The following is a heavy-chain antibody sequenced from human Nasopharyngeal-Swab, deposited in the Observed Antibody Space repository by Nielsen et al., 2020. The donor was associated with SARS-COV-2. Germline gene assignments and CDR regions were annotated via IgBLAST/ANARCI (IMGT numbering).Heavy chain of an antibody. CDR2: INPIFGTA. Sequence: SVKVSCKASGGTFSSYAISWVRQAPGQGLEWMGGINPIFGTANYAQKFQGRVTITADESTSTAYMELSSLRSEDTAVYYCARTVVTNYYYYYMDVWGKGTTVTVSS. D-gene: IGHD2-15*01. CDR3: ARTVVTNYYYYYMDV. CDR1: GGTFSSYA. J-gene: IGHJ6*03. V-gene: IGHV1-69*13.